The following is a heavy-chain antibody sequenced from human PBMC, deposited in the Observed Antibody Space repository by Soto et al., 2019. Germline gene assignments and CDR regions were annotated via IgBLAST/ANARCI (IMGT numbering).Heavy chain of an antibody. Sequence: ASETLSLTCAVYGGSFSGYYWSWIRQPPGKGLEWIGEINHSGSTNYNPSLKSRVTISVDTSKNQFSLKLSSVTAADTAVYYCVNLQHWGQGTLVTVSS. J-gene: IGHJ1*01. CDR3: VNLQH. CDR1: GGSFSGYY. CDR2: INHSGST. V-gene: IGHV4-34*01.